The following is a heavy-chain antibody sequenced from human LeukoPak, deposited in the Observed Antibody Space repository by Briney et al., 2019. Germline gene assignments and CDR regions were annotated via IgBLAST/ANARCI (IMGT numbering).Heavy chain of an antibody. CDR1: GFTFSSYA. D-gene: IGHD3-3*01. CDR2: ISYDGSNK. V-gene: IGHV3-30*04. CDR3: AKTSLSDPSGHYYYMDV. Sequence: GGSLRLSCAPSGFTFSSYAMHWVRQAPGKGLEWVAVISYDGSNKYYADSVKGRFTISRDNSQNTVSLQLNNLRIEDTALYYCAKTSLSDPSGHYYYMDVWGKGTTVTVSS. J-gene: IGHJ6*03.